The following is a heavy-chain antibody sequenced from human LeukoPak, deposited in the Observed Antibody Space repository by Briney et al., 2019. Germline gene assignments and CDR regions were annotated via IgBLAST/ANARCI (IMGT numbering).Heavy chain of an antibody. D-gene: IGHD2-15*01. Sequence: PGGSVRLSCTASGFTCSNAWMSWFRQAPGKGLEWVGRIKSKTDGGTTDYAAPVKGRFTISRDDSKNTLYLQMNSLKTEDTAVYYCTTVSRVGPPGYWGQGTLVTVSS. V-gene: IGHV3-15*01. CDR2: IKSKTDGGTT. CDR3: TTVSRVGPPGY. J-gene: IGHJ4*02. CDR1: GFTCSNAW.